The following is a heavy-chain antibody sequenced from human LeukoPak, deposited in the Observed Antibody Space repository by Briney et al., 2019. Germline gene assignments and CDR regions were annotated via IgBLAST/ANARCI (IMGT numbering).Heavy chain of an antibody. CDR3: ARAMTLRLFPDYYYYYMDV. J-gene: IGHJ6*03. Sequence: PGGSLRLSCAASGFTFSSYAMHWVRQAPGKGLEWVAVISYDGSNKYYADSVKGRFTIPRDNSKNTLYLQMNSLRAEDTAVYYCARAMTLRLFPDYYYYYMDVWGKGTTVTVSS. CDR2: ISYDGSNK. V-gene: IGHV3-30-3*01. D-gene: IGHD5-12*01. CDR1: GFTFSSYA.